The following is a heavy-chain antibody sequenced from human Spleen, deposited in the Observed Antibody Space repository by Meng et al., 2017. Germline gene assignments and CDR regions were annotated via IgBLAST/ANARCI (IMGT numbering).Heavy chain of an antibody. J-gene: IGHJ4*02. CDR3: ARGPTTMAHDFDY. Sequence: QGQLQQGGAGLLKPSETLCLTGVVSGGSFSDYYWSWIRQPPGKGLEWIGEINHSGSTNYNPSLESRATISVDTSQNNLSLKLSSVTAADSAVYYCARGPTTMAHDFDYWGQGTLVTVSS. D-gene: IGHD4-11*01. CDR2: INHSGST. V-gene: IGHV4-34*01. CDR1: GGSFSDYY.